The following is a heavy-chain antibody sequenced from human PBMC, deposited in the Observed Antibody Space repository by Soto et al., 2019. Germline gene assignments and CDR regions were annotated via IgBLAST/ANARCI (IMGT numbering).Heavy chain of an antibody. Sequence: GASVKVSCKASGGTFSSYAISWVRQAPGQGLEWMGGIIPIFGTANYAQKFQGRVTITADESTSTAYMELSSLRSEDTAVYYCARHGELWFGELLLDAFDIWGQGTMVTVSS. CDR3: ARHGELWFGELLLDAFDI. V-gene: IGHV1-69*13. CDR2: IIPIFGTA. CDR1: GGTFSSYA. D-gene: IGHD3-10*01. J-gene: IGHJ3*02.